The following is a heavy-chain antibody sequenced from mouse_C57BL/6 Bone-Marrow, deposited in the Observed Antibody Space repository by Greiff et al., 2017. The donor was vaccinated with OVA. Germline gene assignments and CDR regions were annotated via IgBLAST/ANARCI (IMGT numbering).Heavy chain of an antibody. CDR3: ARHGDYGSFFDY. D-gene: IGHD1-1*01. Sequence: EVKLVESGGDLVKPGGSLKLSCAASGFTFSSYGMSWVRQTPDKRLEWVATISSGGSYTYYPDSVKGRFTISRDKAKNTLYLQMSSLKSEDTAMYYCARHGDYGSFFDYWGQGTTLTVSS. J-gene: IGHJ2*01. CDR2: ISSGGSYT. V-gene: IGHV5-6*01. CDR1: GFTFSSYG.